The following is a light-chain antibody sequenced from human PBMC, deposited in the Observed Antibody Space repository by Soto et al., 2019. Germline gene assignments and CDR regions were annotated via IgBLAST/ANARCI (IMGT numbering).Light chain of an antibody. J-gene: IGLJ3*02. CDR1: TSDIGHYNY. Sequence: QSALTQPASVSGSPGQSVTISCTATTSDIGHYNYVSWYQQHPGKAPKLVIYEVSNRPLGVSSRYSGSKSGNTASLTISGIQAEYEADYYCSSYRSTITVFGGGTKLTVL. CDR2: EVS. CDR3: SSYRSTITV. V-gene: IGLV2-14*01.